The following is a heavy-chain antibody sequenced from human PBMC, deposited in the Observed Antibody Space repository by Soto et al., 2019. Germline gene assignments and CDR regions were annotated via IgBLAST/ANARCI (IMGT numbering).Heavy chain of an antibody. D-gene: IGHD6-6*01. CDR2: ISGSGGST. CDR1: GFTFSNYA. J-gene: IGHJ4*02. V-gene: IGHV3-23*01. CDR3: ARQAARNYIDS. Sequence: PGGSLRLSCAASGFTFSNYAISWVRKAPGKGLEWVSGISGSGGSTYYADSVNGRFTVSRDNSENTLYLQMNSLRADDTAVYYCARQAARNYIDSWGQGT.